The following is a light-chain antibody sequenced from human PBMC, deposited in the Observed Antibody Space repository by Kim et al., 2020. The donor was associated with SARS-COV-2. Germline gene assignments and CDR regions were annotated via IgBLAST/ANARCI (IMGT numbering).Light chain of an antibody. CDR3: QQYKNWPLT. CDR2: GSS. J-gene: IGKJ4*01. Sequence: IVVTQSPATLSVSPGERVTLSCRTSQSVSSNLAWYQQKPGQAPRLLIYGSSSRATGNPARFSGSGSGTEFTLTISSLQSEDFAVYYCQQYKNWPLTFGGGTKVDIK. V-gene: IGKV3-15*01. CDR1: QSVSSN.